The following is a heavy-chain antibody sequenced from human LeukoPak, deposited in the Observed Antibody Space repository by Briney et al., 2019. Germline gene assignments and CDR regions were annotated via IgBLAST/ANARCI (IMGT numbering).Heavy chain of an antibody. Sequence: PGGSLRLSCAASGFTFSSHGMHWVRQAPGKGLEWVANIKEDGGEGYYVDSVKGRFTVSRDNAKNSLYLQLTSLRAEDTAVYYCATRYCTISACRASSYKSFDVWGKGTTVTVSS. CDR2: IKEDGGEG. CDR3: ATRYCTISACRASSYKSFDV. J-gene: IGHJ6*04. D-gene: IGHD2-8*01. CDR1: GFTFSSHG. V-gene: IGHV3-7*01.